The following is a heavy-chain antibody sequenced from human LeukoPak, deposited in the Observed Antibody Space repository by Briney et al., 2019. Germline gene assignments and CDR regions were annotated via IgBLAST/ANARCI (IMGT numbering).Heavy chain of an antibody. CDR1: GYSFTGAY. CDR2: INPNSGGT. CDR3: ARVLFNSGYDY. D-gene: IGHD3-9*01. J-gene: IGHJ4*02. V-gene: IGHV1-2*02. Sequence: ASVKVSYKASGYSFTGAYMHWVRQAPGQGLEWMGWINPNSGGTQFAQKFQGRVTMTRDTSISTAYMELDRLSSDDTAVYYCARVLFNSGYDYWGQGTLVTVSS.